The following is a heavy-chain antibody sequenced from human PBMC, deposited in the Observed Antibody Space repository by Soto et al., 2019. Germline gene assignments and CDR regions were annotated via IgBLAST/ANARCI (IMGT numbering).Heavy chain of an antibody. CDR3: ARGYGRADY. D-gene: IGHD4-17*01. CDR2: IGSGAGTI. V-gene: IGHV3-48*02. Sequence: EVRLVESGGGLVQPGGSLRLSWAASGFTFSNYGMNWFRQAPGRGLEWVSFIGSGAGTIYYADSVKGRFTISRDNAKTSLYLQMNSLRDEDTAVYYCARGYGRADYWGQGTLVTVSS. CDR1: GFTFSNYG. J-gene: IGHJ4*02.